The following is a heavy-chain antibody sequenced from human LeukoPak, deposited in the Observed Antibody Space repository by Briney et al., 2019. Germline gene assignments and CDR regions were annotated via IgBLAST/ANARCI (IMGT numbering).Heavy chain of an antibody. V-gene: IGHV4-34*01. J-gene: IGHJ4*02. CDR1: GGSFSGYY. Sequence: SETLSLTCAVYGGSFSGYYWSWIRQPPGKGLEWIGEINHSGSTNYNPSLKSRVTISVDTSKNQFSLKLSSVTAADTAVYYCARVRVDTAMVTFDYWGQGTLVTVSS. CDR2: INHSGST. CDR3: ARVRVDTAMVTFDY. D-gene: IGHD5-18*01.